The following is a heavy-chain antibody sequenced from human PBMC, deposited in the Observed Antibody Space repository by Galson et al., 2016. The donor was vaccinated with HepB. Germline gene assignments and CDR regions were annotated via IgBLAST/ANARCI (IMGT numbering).Heavy chain of an antibody. CDR1: GFSFRHSW. V-gene: IGHV3-7*01. CDR3: ARDGRRGWDLDY. CDR2: IKEDGSET. D-gene: IGHD1-26*01. Sequence: SLRLSCAASGFSFRHSWMNWVRQPPGKGLEWVASIKEDGSETYHLDSVRGRFTVSRDNAENSLYLQMNNLRREDTAVYYCARDGRRGWDLDYWGHGTVVTVSS. J-gene: IGHJ4*01.